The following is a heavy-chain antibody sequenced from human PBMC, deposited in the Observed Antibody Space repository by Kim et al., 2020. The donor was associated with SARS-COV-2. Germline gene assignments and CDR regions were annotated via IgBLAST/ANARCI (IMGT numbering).Heavy chain of an antibody. D-gene: IGHD3-22*01. CDR2: ISSSSSTI. Sequence: GGSLRLSCAASGFTFSSYSMNWVRQTPGKGLEWVSYISSSSSTIYYADSVKGRFTISRDNAKNSLYLQMNSLRAEDTAVYYCAREGVSRDPTRNYYDSSGSCFDYWGQGTLVTVSS. J-gene: IGHJ4*02. CDR3: AREGVSRDPTRNYYDSSGSCFDY. V-gene: IGHV3-48*04. CDR1: GFTFSSYS.